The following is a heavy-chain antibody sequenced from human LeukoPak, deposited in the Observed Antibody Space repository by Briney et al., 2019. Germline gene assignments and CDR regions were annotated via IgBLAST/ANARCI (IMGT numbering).Heavy chain of an antibody. CDR3: ARQIFCSGGSCYPWFDP. J-gene: IGHJ5*02. CDR2: IYHSGST. Sequence: SEALSLTCAVSGYSISSGYYWGWIRQPPGKGLEWIGSIYHSGSTYYNSSLKSRVTISVDTSKNQFSLKLSSVTAADTAVYYCARQIFCSGGSCYPWFDPWGQGTQVTVSS. V-gene: IGHV4-38-2*01. CDR1: GYSISSGYY. D-gene: IGHD2-15*01.